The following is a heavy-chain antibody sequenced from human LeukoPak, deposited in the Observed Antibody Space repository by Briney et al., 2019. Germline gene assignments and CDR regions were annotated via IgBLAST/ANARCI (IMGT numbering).Heavy chain of an antibody. CDR1: GFTFSSYG. V-gene: IGHV3-30*03. Sequence: GGSLRLSCAASGFTFSSYGMHWVRQAPGKGLEWVAVISYDGSNKYYADSVKGRFTISRDNSKNMLYLQMNSLRAEDTAVYYCVRGTMFGGVTPPLYWAQGPRVPVSS. J-gene: IGHJ4*02. D-gene: IGHD3-10*01. CDR2: ISYDGSNK. CDR3: VRGTMFGGVTPPLY.